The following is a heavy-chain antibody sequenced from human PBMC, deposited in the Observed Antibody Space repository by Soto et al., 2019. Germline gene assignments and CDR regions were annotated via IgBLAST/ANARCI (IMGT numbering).Heavy chain of an antibody. D-gene: IGHD2-15*01. CDR3: ARDYCSRGTCYFYP. Sequence: QVQLVQSGAEVKKPGASVRVSCKASGYTFITYNMQWVRQATGQGLEWMGIINPRGGSTTYAQRFQGRINMTTDTSTSTVHMELSSLRSEDSAIYYCARDYCSRGTCYFYPWGQGTLVTVSS. J-gene: IGHJ5*02. V-gene: IGHV1-46*01. CDR2: INPRGGST. CDR1: GYTFITYN.